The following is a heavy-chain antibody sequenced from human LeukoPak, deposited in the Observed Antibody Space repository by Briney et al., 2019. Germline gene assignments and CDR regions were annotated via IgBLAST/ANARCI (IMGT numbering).Heavy chain of an antibody. Sequence: PSETLSLTCAVYGGSFSGYYWSWIRQPPGKGLEWIGEINHSGSANYNPSLKSRVTISVDTSKNQFSLKLSSVTAADTAVYYCARKRGYHLGPLGYWGQGTLVTVSS. CDR1: GGSFSGYY. CDR3: ARKRGYHLGPLGY. J-gene: IGHJ4*02. CDR2: INHSGSA. V-gene: IGHV4-34*01. D-gene: IGHD3-22*01.